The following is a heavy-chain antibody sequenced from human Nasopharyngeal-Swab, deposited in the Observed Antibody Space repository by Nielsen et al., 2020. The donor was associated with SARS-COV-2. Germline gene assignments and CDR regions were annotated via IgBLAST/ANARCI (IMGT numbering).Heavy chain of an antibody. CDR1: GFTFGDYA. D-gene: IGHD1-26*01. Sequence: GESLKISCTASGFTFGDYAMSWVRQAPGKGLEWVSLINGDGNSPYYGDSVKGRFTISRDNSKNSLYLQMNSLRTEDTALYYCAKDMAEVGATDYWGQGTLVTVSS. CDR3: AKDMAEVGATDY. V-gene: IGHV3-43*02. CDR2: INGDGNSP. J-gene: IGHJ4*02.